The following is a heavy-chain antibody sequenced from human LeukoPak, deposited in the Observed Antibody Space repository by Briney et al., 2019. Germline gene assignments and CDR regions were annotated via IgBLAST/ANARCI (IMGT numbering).Heavy chain of an antibody. CDR2: ISWDGGST. Sequence: SGGSLRLSCAASGFTFDDYAMHWVRQAPGKGLDWVSLISWDGGSTYYADSVKGRFTISRDNSKNSLYLQMNSLRAEDTALYYCAKDGGSGSYYNGWFDPWGQGTLVTVSS. CDR3: AKDGGSGSYYNGWFDP. J-gene: IGHJ5*02. D-gene: IGHD3-10*01. CDR1: GFTFDDYA. V-gene: IGHV3-43D*04.